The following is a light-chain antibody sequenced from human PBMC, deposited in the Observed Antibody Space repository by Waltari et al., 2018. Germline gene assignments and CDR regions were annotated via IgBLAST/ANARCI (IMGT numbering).Light chain of an antibody. CDR3: QQYYSAPNT. J-gene: IGKJ2*01. V-gene: IGKV4-1*01. CDR2: WAS. CDR1: QSVLHTNIKNY. Sequence: DIVVTQSPDSLAVSLGERATINCKYSQSVLHTNIKNYLAWYQQKPGQPPKLLIYWASTRASGVPGRFSGSGSGTDFTLTISSLQAEDVAVYYCQQYYSAPNTFGQGTKLEI.